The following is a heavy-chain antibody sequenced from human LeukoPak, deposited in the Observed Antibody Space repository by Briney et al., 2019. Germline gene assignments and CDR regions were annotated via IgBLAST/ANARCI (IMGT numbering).Heavy chain of an antibody. CDR2: ISGSGGSS. CDR3: AKAAGQWVVGGHYYFDY. CDR1: GFTFSNYA. V-gene: IGHV3-23*01. Sequence: PGGSLRLSCAASGFTFSNYAMSWVRQAPGKGLECVSGISGSGGSSYYADSVKGRFTISRDNSKNMLYLQMNSPRAEDTAVYYCAKAAGQWVVGGHYYFDYWGQGTLVTVSS. D-gene: IGHD6-19*01. J-gene: IGHJ4*02.